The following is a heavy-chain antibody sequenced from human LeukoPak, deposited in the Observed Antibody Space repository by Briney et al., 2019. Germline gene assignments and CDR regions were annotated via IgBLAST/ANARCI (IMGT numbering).Heavy chain of an antibody. V-gene: IGHV4-39*07. Sequence: PSETLSLTCTVSGGPISSSSYYWGWIRQPPGKGLEWIGSIHYSGSTYYNPSLKSRVTISVDTSKNQFSLKLSSVTAADTAVYYCASSRPYYYGSGSTFDYWGQGTLVTVSS. CDR2: IHYSGST. CDR3: ASSRPYYYGSGSTFDY. CDR1: GGPISSSSYY. D-gene: IGHD3-10*01. J-gene: IGHJ4*02.